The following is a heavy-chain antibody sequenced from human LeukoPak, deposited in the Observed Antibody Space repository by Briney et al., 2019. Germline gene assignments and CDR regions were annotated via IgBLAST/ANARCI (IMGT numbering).Heavy chain of an antibody. D-gene: IGHD6-6*01. V-gene: IGHV3-30*02. Sequence: PGGSLRLSCAASGFTFSSYGMHWVRQAPGKGLEWVAFIRYDGSNKYYADSVKGRFTISRDNAKNSLYLQMNSLRAEDTAVYYCARGGEYSSEAVRFDPWGQGTLVTVSS. J-gene: IGHJ5*02. CDR1: GFTFSSYG. CDR3: ARGGEYSSEAVRFDP. CDR2: IRYDGSNK.